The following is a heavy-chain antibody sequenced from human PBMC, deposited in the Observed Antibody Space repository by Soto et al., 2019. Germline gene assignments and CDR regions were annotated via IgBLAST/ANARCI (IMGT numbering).Heavy chain of an antibody. CDR3: AREMATTRLFDY. CDR2: IYYSGST. CDR1: GGSVSSGSYY. D-gene: IGHD5-12*01. J-gene: IGHJ4*02. Sequence: PSETQSLTCTVSGGSVSSGSYYWSWIRQPPGKELEWIGYIYYSGSTNYNPSLNSRVTISVDTSKNQFSLKLSSVTAAVTAVYYCAREMATTRLFDYWGQGTLVTVSS. V-gene: IGHV4-61*01.